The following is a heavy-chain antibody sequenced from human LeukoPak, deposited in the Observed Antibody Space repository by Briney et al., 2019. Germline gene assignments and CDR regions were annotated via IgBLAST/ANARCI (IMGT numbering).Heavy chain of an antibody. D-gene: IGHD2-15*01. Sequence: GGSLRLPCAASGFTFSSYAMSWVRQAPGKGLEWVSAISGSGGSTYYADSVKGRFTISRDNSKNTLYLQMNSLRAEDTAVYYCACSPHYYFDYWGQGTLVTVSS. V-gene: IGHV3-23*01. J-gene: IGHJ4*02. CDR3: ACSPHYYFDY. CDR1: GFTFSSYA. CDR2: ISGSGGST.